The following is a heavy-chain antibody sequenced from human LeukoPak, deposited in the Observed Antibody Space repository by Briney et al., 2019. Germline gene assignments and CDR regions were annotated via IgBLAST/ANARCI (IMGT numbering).Heavy chain of an antibody. J-gene: IGHJ6*03. Sequence: PSETLSLTCAVSGGSISSSNWWSWVRQPPGKGLEWIGEIYHSGSTNYNPSLKSRVTISVDKSKNQFSLKLSSVTAADTAVYYCARDSRKYYYYYMDVWGKGTTVTVSS. CDR1: GGSISSSNW. CDR3: ARDSRKYYYYYMDV. CDR2: IYHSGST. V-gene: IGHV4-4*02.